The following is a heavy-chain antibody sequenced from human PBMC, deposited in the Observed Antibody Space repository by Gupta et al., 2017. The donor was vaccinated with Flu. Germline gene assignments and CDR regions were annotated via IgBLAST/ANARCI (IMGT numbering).Heavy chain of an antibody. CDR1: VGSISTGRQY. Sequence: QLQMQESGPRLVKVSETLSLTCTVSVGSISTGRQYWGWFRQPPGKGLEWIANIYYRETTYYNPSLNSRVPISIDTSRNQFSLTLRSVTAADTGVYYCARLIRSEFENNDDVWGQGTTVTVSS. V-gene: IGHV4-39*01. J-gene: IGHJ6*02. D-gene: IGHD1/OR15-1a*01. CDR3: ARLIRSEFENNDDV. CDR2: IYYRETT.